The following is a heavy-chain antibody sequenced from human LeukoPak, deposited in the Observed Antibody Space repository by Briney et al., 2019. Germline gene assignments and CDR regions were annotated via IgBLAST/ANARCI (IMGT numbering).Heavy chain of an antibody. CDR1: GFTFSLYV. J-gene: IGHJ4*02. CDR2: ISKNGDST. V-gene: IGHV3-64*04. D-gene: IGHD4-11*01. CDR3: ARGTVTAFYFDN. Sequence: GGSLRLSCSASGFTFSLYVMHWVRQAPGKGLEYVSGISKNGDSTYYADSVKGRFTISRDNSKNTLYLQMNSLRAEDTAVYYCARGTVTAFYFDNWGQGTLVIVSS.